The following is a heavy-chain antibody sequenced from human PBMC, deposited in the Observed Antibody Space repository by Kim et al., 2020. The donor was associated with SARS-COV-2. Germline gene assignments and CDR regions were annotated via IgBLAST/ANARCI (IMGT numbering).Heavy chain of an antibody. CDR3: ARYLVRGDHYYYYGMDV. CDR2: ISSSSSTI. J-gene: IGHJ6*02. D-gene: IGHD3-10*01. CDR1: GFTFSSYS. V-gene: IGHV3-48*04. Sequence: GGSLRLSCAASGFTFSSYSMNWVRQAPGKGLEWVSYISSSSSTIYYADSVKGRFTISRDNAKNSLYLQMNSLRAEDTAVYYCARYLVRGDHYYYYGMDVWGQGTTVTVSS.